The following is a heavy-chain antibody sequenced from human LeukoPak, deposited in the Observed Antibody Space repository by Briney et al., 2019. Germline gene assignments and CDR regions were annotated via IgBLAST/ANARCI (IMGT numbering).Heavy chain of an antibody. CDR3: AKGSDSSGYSNDY. CDR2: ISWNSGSI. Sequence: GGSLRLSCAASGFTFSSYEMNWVRQAPGKGLEWVSGISWNSGSIGYADSVKGRFTISRDNAKNSLYLQMNSLRAEDTALYYCAKGSDSSGYSNDYWGQGTLVTVSS. V-gene: IGHV3-9*01. CDR1: GFTFSSYE. J-gene: IGHJ4*02. D-gene: IGHD3-22*01.